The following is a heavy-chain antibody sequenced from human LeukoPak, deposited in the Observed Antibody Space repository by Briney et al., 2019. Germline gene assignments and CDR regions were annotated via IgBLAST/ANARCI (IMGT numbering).Heavy chain of an antibody. Sequence: GGSLRLSCVGSGFTFSDYEMNWVRQAPGKGLEWVSYISSSGGTIYYADSVKGRFTISRDNAKSSLYLQMNGLRAEDTAAYYCARTPYSGSYQAHYWGQGTLVTVSS. V-gene: IGHV3-48*03. J-gene: IGHJ4*02. CDR3: ARTPYSGSYQAHY. D-gene: IGHD1-26*01. CDR2: ISSSGGTI. CDR1: GFTFSDYE.